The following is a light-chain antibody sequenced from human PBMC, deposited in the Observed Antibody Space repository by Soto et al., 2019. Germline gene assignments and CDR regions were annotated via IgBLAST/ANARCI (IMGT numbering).Light chain of an antibody. Sequence: EIVLTQSPATLSLSPGERATLSCRASQSVSSHLAWYQQKPGQAPRLLIYDASNRATGIPARFSGSGSGTDFTLTISSLEPEDFAVYYCQKRSNWPPWTFGQGTKV. CDR2: DAS. V-gene: IGKV3-11*01. CDR1: QSVSSH. CDR3: QKRSNWPPWT. J-gene: IGKJ1*01.